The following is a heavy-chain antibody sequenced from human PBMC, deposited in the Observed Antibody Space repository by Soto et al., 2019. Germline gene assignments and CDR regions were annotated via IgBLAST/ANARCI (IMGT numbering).Heavy chain of an antibody. J-gene: IGHJ4*02. Sequence: HPGGSLRLSCAASGVTVSSYAMGGVRQAPGKGLEWVSAISGSGGSTYYADSVKGRFTISRDNSKNTLYLQMNSLRAEGTAVYYCAKLPGYGGNYYFDYWGQGTLVTVSS. V-gene: IGHV3-23*01. CDR2: ISGSGGST. CDR3: AKLPGYGGNYYFDY. D-gene: IGHD2-21*02. CDR1: GVTVSSYA.